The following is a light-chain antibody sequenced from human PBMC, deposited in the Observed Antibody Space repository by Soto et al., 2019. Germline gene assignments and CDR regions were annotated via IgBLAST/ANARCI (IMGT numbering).Light chain of an antibody. Sequence: DIQMTQSPSSLSASVGDRVTITCRASQSISTYLNWYQQKLGKAPKLLIYSASSLQSGVPSRFSGSGSGTDFTLTISSLLPEDFATYYCQQSDDTPITFGQGTRLEIK. J-gene: IGKJ5*01. V-gene: IGKV1-39*01. CDR3: QQSDDTPIT. CDR1: QSISTY. CDR2: SAS.